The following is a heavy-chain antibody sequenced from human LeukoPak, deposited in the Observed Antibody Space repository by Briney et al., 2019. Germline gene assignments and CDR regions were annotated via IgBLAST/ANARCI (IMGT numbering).Heavy chain of an antibody. V-gene: IGHV1-69*05. J-gene: IGHJ3*02. CDR1: GGTFSSYA. D-gene: IGHD2-2*01. Sequence: SVKVSCKASGGTFSSYAISWVRQAPGQGLEWMGGIIPIFGTANYAQKFQGRVTITTDESTSTAYMELSSLRSEDTAVYYCARDQLQTRSAFDIWGQGTMATVSS. CDR2: IIPIFGTA. CDR3: ARDQLQTRSAFDI.